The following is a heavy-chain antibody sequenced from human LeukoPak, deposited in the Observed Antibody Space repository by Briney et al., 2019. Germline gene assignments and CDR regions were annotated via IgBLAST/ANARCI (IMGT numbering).Heavy chain of an antibody. CDR1: GFXFGDDV. CDR2: IRSKASGGTT. Sequence: PGGSLRLSCTASGFXFGDDVINWVRQAPGKGLEWVGFIRSKASGGTTEYAASVKGRFTISRDDSKSIAYLQMNSLKTEDTAVYYCTRGVAGIIYWGQGTLVTVSS. D-gene: IGHD6-19*01. J-gene: IGHJ4*02. V-gene: IGHV3-49*04. CDR3: TRGVAGIIY.